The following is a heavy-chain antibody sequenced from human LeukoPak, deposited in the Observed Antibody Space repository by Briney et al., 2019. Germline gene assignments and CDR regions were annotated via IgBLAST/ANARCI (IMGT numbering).Heavy chain of an antibody. V-gene: IGHV4-59*01. CDR1: GDSFSSYH. J-gene: IGHJ4*02. CDR2: ISSSGST. CDR3: ARVGRGDHTWGSYYCDH. D-gene: IGHD3-16*01. Sequence: SETLSLTCTVSGDSFSSYHWSWLRQPPRKGLEWIGYISSSGSTSYNPSLKSRVTISVDTSRNQFSLRLNSMTAADTAVYYCARVGRGDHTWGSYYCDHWGQGTLVSVSS.